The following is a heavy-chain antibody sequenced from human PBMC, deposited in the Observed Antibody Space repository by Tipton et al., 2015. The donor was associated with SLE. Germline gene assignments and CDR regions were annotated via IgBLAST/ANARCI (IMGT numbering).Heavy chain of an antibody. V-gene: IGHV4-4*07. CDR1: GDYINTYY. CDR3: AVKSGYDYS. Sequence: TLSLTCTVSGDYINTYYWTWIRQPAGKGLEWIGHIYTRGSTHYNPSLKSRVTISLDTLKKQFSLQLGSVTAADTAVYYCAVKSGYDYSWGPGTLVTVSS. J-gene: IGHJ4*02. D-gene: IGHD5-12*01. CDR2: IYTRGST.